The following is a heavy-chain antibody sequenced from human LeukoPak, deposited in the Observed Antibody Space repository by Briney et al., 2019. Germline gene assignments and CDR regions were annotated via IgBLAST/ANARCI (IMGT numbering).Heavy chain of an antibody. D-gene: IGHD3-3*01. Sequence: SETLSLTCTVSGGSISSYYWSWIWQPPGKGLEWIGYIYYSGSTNYNPSLKSRVTISVDTSKNQFSLKLSSVTAADTAVYYCARDVGYYDFWSGYDMRFDPWGQGTLVTVSS. CDR1: GGSISSYY. V-gene: IGHV4-59*01. J-gene: IGHJ5*02. CDR2: IYYSGST. CDR3: ARDVGYYDFWSGYDMRFDP.